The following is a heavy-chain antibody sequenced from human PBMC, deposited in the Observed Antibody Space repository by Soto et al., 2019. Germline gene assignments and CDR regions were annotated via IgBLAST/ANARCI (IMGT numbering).Heavy chain of an antibody. J-gene: IGHJ3*02. CDR1: GYSFTSYW. Sequence: PGESLKISCKGSGYSFTSYWIGWVRQMPGKGLEWMGIIYPGDSDTRYSPSFQGQVTISADKSISTAYLQWSSLKASDTAMYYCARQLLGRWLQTGGDAFDIWGQGTMVTVSS. D-gene: IGHD5-12*01. CDR2: IYPGDSDT. CDR3: ARQLLGRWLQTGGDAFDI. V-gene: IGHV5-51*01.